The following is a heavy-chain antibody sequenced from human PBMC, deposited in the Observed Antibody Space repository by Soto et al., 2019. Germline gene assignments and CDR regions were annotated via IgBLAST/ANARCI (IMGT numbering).Heavy chain of an antibody. J-gene: IGHJ6*02. CDR1: GYTFTGYY. CDR2: INPNSGGT. CDR3: AREKIYSSGWLLGMDV. Sequence: ASVKVSCKASGYTFTGYYMHWVRQAPGQGLEWMGWINPNSGGTNYAQKFQGRVTMTRDTSISTAYMELSRLRSDDTAVYYCAREKIYSSGWLLGMDVWGQGTTVTVSS. D-gene: IGHD6-19*01. V-gene: IGHV1-2*02.